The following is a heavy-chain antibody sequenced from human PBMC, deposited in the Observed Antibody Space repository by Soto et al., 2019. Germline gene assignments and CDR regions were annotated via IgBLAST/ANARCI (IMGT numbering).Heavy chain of an antibody. V-gene: IGHV4-61*01. CDR3: ARDHGGSYPVLLGWFDP. D-gene: IGHD1-26*01. Sequence: QVQLQESGPGLVKPSETLSLTCTVSGGSVSSGSYYWSWIRQPPGKGLEWIGYIYYSGSTNYNPPRTSRVTITVDTSKDQFSLKLSSVTAADTAVYYCARDHGGSYPVLLGWFDPWGQGTLVTVSS. CDR1: GGSVSSGSYY. J-gene: IGHJ5*02. CDR2: IYYSGST.